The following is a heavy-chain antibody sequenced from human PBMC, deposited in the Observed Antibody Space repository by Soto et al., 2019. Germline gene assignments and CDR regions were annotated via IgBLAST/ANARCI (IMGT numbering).Heavy chain of an antibody. J-gene: IGHJ6*02. Sequence: VASVKVSCKASGYTFTSYDINWVRQATGQGLEWMGWMNPNSGNTGYAQKFQGRVTMTRNTSISTAYMELSSLRSEDTAVYYCARESTVTTNYGMDVWGQGTTVTVSS. V-gene: IGHV1-8*01. CDR1: GYTFTSYD. D-gene: IGHD4-17*01. CDR2: MNPNSGNT. CDR3: ARESTVTTNYGMDV.